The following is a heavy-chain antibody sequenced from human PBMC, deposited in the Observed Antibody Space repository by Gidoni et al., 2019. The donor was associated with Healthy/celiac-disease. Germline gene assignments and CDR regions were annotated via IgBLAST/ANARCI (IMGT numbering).Heavy chain of an antibody. D-gene: IGHD3-10*01. CDR3: ARLVTMVRGAVDY. Sequence: QVQLQESGPGLVKPSQTLSLTCPVSGGSISSGGYYWSWIRQHPGQGLEWIGYIYYSGSTYYNPSLKSRVTISVDTSKNQFSLKLSSVTAADTAVYYCARLVTMVRGAVDYWGQGTLVTVSS. V-gene: IGHV4-31*03. J-gene: IGHJ4*02. CDR1: GGSISSGGYY. CDR2: IYYSGST.